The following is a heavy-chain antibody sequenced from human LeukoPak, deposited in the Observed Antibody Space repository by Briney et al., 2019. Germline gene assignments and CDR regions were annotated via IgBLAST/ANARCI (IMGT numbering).Heavy chain of an antibody. CDR3: ARDSVYYDSSGYYPDY. Sequence: ASVNVSCKASGYTFTVYYMHWVRQAPGQGLEWMGRINPNSGGTNYAQKFQGRVTMTRDTSISTAYMELSRLRSDDTAVYYCARDSVYYDSSGYYPDYWGQGTLVTVSS. J-gene: IGHJ4*02. CDR1: GYTFTVYY. CDR2: INPNSGGT. D-gene: IGHD3-22*01. V-gene: IGHV1-2*06.